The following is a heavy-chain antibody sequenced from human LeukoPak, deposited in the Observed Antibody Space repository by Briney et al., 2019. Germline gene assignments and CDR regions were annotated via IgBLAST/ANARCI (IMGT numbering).Heavy chain of an antibody. CDR3: ARVPRNPDYGDYEY. J-gene: IGHJ4*02. Sequence: SWIRQHPGKGLEWIGYIYYSGSTYYNPSLKSRVTISVDTSKNQFSLKLSSVTAADTAVYYCARVPRNPDYGDYEYWGQGTLVTVSS. V-gene: IGHV4-31*02. CDR2: IYYSGST. D-gene: IGHD4-17*01.